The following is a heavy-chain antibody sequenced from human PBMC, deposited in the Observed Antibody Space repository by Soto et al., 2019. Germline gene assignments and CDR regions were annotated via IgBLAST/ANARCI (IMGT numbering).Heavy chain of an antibody. CDR2: ISVSGATT. CDR1: GFPFNRYA. V-gene: IGHV3-23*01. D-gene: IGHD2-21*02. CDR3: AKDPEVGVTAYDY. Sequence: GGSLRLSCAGSGFPFNRYAMNWVRQAAGKGLEWVSGISVSGATTYYADSVKGRFTISRDNSKNTLYLQMNSLGAGDTAVYYCAKDPEVGVTAYDYWGQGTLVTVSS. J-gene: IGHJ4*02.